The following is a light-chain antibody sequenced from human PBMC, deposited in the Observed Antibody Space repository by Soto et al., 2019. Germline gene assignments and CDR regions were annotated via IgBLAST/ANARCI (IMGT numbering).Light chain of an antibody. V-gene: IGLV3-21*02. CDR2: DAT. J-gene: IGLJ1*01. CDR1: KIGSKI. CDR3: QLWASTADFFV. Sequence: YELTQPPSVSVAPGQTAKITCEGDKIGSKIVHWYNKRPGQAPVAVVFDATDRPSGITDRISASRSGDTATLTISRVDAGDEADYYSQLWASTADFFVFASGTKIT.